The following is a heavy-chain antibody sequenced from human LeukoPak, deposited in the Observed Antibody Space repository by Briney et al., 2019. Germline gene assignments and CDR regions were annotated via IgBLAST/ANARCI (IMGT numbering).Heavy chain of an antibody. D-gene: IGHD6-13*01. J-gene: IGHJ5*02. CDR2: INHSGST. V-gene: IGHV4-34*01. CDR3: ARKNRQYSSSWYIWFDP. CDR1: GGSFSGYY. Sequence: PSETLSLTCAVYGGSFSGYYWSWIRQPPGKGLEWIGEINHSGSTNYNPSLKSRVTISVDTSKNQFSVKLSSVAAADTAVYYCARKNRQYSSSWYIWFDPWGQGTLVTVSS.